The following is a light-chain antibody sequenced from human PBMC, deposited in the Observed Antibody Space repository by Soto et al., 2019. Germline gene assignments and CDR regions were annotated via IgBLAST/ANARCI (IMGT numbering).Light chain of an antibody. J-gene: IGLJ2*01. Sequence: QSALTQPASVSGSPGQSITISCTGTTSDVGGYDYVSWYQQHPGKAPKVIIYEVSNRPSGVSDRFSGSKSGNTAFLTISGLQAEDEADYHCSSYTTIKTVVFGGGTKLTVL. CDR2: EVS. CDR1: TSDVGGYDY. V-gene: IGLV2-14*03. CDR3: SSYTTIKTVV.